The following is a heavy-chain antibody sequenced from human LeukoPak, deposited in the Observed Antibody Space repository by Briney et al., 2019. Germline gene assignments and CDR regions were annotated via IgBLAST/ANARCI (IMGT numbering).Heavy chain of an antibody. D-gene: IGHD2-15*01. CDR2: IKQDGSEI. J-gene: IGHJ6*03. V-gene: IGHV3-7*01. Sequence: GGSLRLSCAASRFTFSNYWMSWVRQAPGKGLEWVANIKQDGSEIYYVDSVKGRFTISRDNAKNSLYLQMNSLRAEDTAVYYCARAAYCSGGSCIRYYYYMDVWGKGTTVTISS. CDR1: RFTFSNYW. CDR3: ARAAYCSGGSCIRYYYYMDV.